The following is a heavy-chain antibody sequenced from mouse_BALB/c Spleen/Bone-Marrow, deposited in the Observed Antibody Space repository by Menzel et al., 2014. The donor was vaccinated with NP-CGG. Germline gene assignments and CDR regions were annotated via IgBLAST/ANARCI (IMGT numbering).Heavy chain of an antibody. CDR3: ARGCNYGAMDY. V-gene: IGHV5-4*02. Sequence: EVQVVESGGGLVKPGGSLKLSCAASGFTFXKNYMYWVRQTPEKRLEWVATISDGGSYTYYPDSVKGRFTISRDNAKNNLYLQMSSLKSEDTAMYYCARGCNYGAMDYWGQGTSVTVSS. CDR1: GFTFXKNY. D-gene: IGHD2-1*01. CDR2: ISDGGSYT. J-gene: IGHJ4*01.